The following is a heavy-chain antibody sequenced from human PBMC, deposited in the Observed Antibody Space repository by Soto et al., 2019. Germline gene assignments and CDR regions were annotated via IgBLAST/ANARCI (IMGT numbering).Heavy chain of an antibody. V-gene: IGHV3-30-3*01. CDR2: ISYDGSNQ. D-gene: IGHD3-22*01. CDR3: ATVGTEYFDSSGYEGYFQN. CDR1: GFTFSNYA. J-gene: IGHJ1*01. Sequence: QVQLVESGGGVVQPGRSLRLSCAASGFTFSNYAMHWVRQAPGKGLEWVAVISYDGSNQYYADSVKGRFTISRDNSRNTLYLQRNSLKPEDTAVFYCATVGTEYFDSSGYEGYFQNWGQGTLVTVSS.